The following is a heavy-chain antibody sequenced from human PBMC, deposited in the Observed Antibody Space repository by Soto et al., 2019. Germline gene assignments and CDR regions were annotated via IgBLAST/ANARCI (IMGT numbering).Heavy chain of an antibody. CDR1: GFPGGTSY. D-gene: IGHD3-3*01. J-gene: IGHJ6*02. CDR3: ARGNVLRFLEWLPRQGMDV. Sequence: GGYLRLSCAASGFPGGTSYIHWVRQAPGKGLEWVSAIQIGGKTYYADSVKGRFIISRDNSENTVYLQMSSLRAEDTAVYFCARGNVLRFLEWLPRQGMDVWGQGTTVTVSS. V-gene: IGHV3-53*01. CDR2: IQIGGKT.